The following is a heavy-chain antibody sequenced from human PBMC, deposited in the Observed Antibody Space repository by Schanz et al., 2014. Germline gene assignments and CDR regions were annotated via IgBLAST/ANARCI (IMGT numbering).Heavy chain of an antibody. J-gene: IGHJ6*02. CDR3: AKVDRTRYYAMDV. CDR1: GGTFSSST. D-gene: IGHD3-9*01. CDR2: IIPILDKT. V-gene: IGHV1-69*08. Sequence: QVQLVQSGAEVKKPGSSVTVSCKASGGTFSSSTLTWVRQAPGQGLEWMGRIIPILDKTNYAQKFQGRVTMTADKSTSTVYMEVSGLRSEDTAVYYCAKVDRTRYYAMDVWGQGTTXTVSS.